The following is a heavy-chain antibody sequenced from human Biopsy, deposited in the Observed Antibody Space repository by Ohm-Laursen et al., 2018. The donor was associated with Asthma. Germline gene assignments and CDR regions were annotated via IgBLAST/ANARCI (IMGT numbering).Heavy chain of an antibody. Sequence: SSVKVSCKASGGTFSSYAISWVRQAPGQGLEWMGGLIPVLGTPDHAQMFEGRVTITADESTSSAYMELSSLRSEDSAVYYCAREVSTVDYGYYYFAMDVWGQGTTVTVSS. CDR3: AREVSTVDYGYYYFAMDV. J-gene: IGHJ6*02. D-gene: IGHD4-17*01. CDR2: LIPVLGTP. CDR1: GGTFSSYA. V-gene: IGHV1-69*01.